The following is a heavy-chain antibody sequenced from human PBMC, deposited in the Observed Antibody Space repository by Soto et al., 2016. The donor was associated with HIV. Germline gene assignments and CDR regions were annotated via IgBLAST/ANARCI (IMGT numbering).Heavy chain of an antibody. CDR1: GFTFDDYG. V-gene: IGHV3-20*04. CDR2: INWNGGST. Sequence: EVQLVESGGGVVRPGGSLRVSCAASGFTFDDYGMSWVRQTPGKGLEWVSGINWNGGSTGYADSVKGRFTISRDNAKNSLYLTNEQSESRGHGLDYCARGVKYCSGGSCWYFDLWGLAPWSLSPQ. CDR3: ARGVKYCSGGSCWYFDL. D-gene: IGHD2-15*01. J-gene: IGHJ2*01.